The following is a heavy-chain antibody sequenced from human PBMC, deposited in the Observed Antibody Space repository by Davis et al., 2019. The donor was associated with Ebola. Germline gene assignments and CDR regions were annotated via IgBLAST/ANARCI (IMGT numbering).Heavy chain of an antibody. J-gene: IGHJ6*03. CDR3: ARGVKGYSSSWFVHYYMDV. V-gene: IGHV4-39*07. Sequence: SETLSLTCTVSGGSISTSNYYWGWIRQPPGKGLEWIGSIYYSGSTYYNPSLKSRVTISVDTSKNQFSLKLSSVTAADTAVYYCARGVKGYSSSWFVHYYMDVWGKGTTVTVSS. D-gene: IGHD6-13*01. CDR2: IYYSGST. CDR1: GGSISTSNYY.